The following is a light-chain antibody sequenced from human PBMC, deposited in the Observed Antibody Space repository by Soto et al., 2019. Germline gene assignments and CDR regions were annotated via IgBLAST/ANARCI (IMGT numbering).Light chain of an antibody. CDR2: KAS. CDR3: QQYNSFLFT. V-gene: IGKV1-5*03. J-gene: IGKJ3*01. CDR1: QSISSW. Sequence: DIQMTQSPSTLSASVGDRVTITCRASQSISSWLAWYQQKPGKALKLLIYKASSLESGVPSRFSGSGSGTEFTLTISSLQPDDFATYYCQQYNSFLFTFGPGTKVDSK.